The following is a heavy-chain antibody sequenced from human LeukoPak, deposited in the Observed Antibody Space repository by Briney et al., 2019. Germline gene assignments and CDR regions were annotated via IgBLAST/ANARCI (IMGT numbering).Heavy chain of an antibody. V-gene: IGHV3-15*01. CDR3: TTDLGLTMIRGVIVS. J-gene: IGHJ4*02. CDR1: GFTFTHAW. CDR2: IKSKADGETT. D-gene: IGHD3-10*01. Sequence: GGSLRLSCAAPGFTFTHAWMTWVRQAPGKGLEWVGRIKSKADGETTDYAAPVKGRFFMSRDDSKATLYLQMNYLETEDTAVYYCTTDLGLTMIRGVIVSWGQGTLVTVSS.